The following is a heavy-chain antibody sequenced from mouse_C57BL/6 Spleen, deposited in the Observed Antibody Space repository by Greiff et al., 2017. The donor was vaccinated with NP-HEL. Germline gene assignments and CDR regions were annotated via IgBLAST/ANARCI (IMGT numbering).Heavy chain of an antibody. CDR1: GFNIKDDY. J-gene: IGHJ2*01. D-gene: IGHD2-1*01. CDR2: IDPENGDT. CDR3: TTGDGTHYFDY. V-gene: IGHV14-4*01. Sequence: EVQLQQSGAELVRPGASVKLSCTASGFNIKDDYMHWVKQRPEQGLEWIGWIDPENGDTEYASKFQGKATITADTSSNTAYLQLSSLTSEDTAVYYCTTGDGTHYFDYWGQGTTLTVSS.